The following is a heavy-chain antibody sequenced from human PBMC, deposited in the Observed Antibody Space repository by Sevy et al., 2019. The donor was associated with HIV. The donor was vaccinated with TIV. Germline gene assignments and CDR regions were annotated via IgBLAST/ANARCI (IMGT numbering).Heavy chain of an antibody. CDR3: ARVPTYYYGSATYFDY. Sequence: GSVKVSCKASGYNFASDGFSWVRQAPGQGLEWMGWIGVYNGNAKYAQVFQDRFTMTTDTSTSTAYMELRSLRSDDTAVYYCARVPTYYYGSATYFDYWGQGTLVTVSS. CDR1: GYNFASDG. CDR2: IGVYNGNA. J-gene: IGHJ4*02. D-gene: IGHD3-10*01. V-gene: IGHV1-18*04.